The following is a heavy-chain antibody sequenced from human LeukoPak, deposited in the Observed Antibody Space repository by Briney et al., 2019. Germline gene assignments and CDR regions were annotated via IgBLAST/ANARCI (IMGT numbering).Heavy chain of an antibody. D-gene: IGHD3-22*01. J-gene: IGHJ3*02. CDR1: GFTFSSYW. CDR2: IKQDGSEK. Sequence: GGSLRLSCAASGFTFSSYWMSWVRQAPGKGLEWVANIKQDGSEKYYVDSVKGRFTISRDNAKNSLYLQMNSLRAEDTAVYYCARDVPYYYDSSGYSDAFDIWGQGTMVTVSS. V-gene: IGHV3-7*01. CDR3: ARDVPYYYDSSGYSDAFDI.